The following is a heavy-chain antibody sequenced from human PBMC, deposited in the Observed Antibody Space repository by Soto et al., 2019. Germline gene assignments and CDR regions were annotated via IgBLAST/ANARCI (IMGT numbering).Heavy chain of an antibody. CDR2: ITPMFGTA. CDR3: ARDGYIAGDL. J-gene: IGHJ5*02. Sequence: QVQLVQSGAEVKKPGSSVKVSCKASGGPFSSYTINWVRQAPGQGLEWMGGITPMFGTANYAQKFQDRVTITADEATSTAYMELSSLRRDDTAVYYCARDGYIAGDLWGQGTLVTVSS. V-gene: IGHV1-69*01. CDR1: GGPFSSYT. D-gene: IGHD2-15*01.